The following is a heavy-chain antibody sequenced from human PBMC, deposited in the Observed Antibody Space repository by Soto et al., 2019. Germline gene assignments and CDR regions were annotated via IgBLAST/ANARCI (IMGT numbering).Heavy chain of an antibody. V-gene: IGHV4-34*01. CDR3: AREWASSGGSGSYYQIHYYYYMDV. Sequence: SETLSLTCAVYGGSFSGYYWSWIRQPPGKGLEWIGEINHSGSTNYNPSLKSRVTISVDTSKNQFSLKLSTVTAADTAVYYCAREWASSGGSGSYYQIHYYYYMDVWGKGTTVTVSS. D-gene: IGHD3-10*01. CDR2: INHSGST. J-gene: IGHJ6*03. CDR1: GGSFSGYY.